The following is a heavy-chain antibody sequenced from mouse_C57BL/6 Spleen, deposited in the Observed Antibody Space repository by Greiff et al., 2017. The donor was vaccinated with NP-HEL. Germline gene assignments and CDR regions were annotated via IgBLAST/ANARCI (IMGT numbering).Heavy chain of an antibody. CDR1: GFNIKDDY. CDR2: IDPENGDT. J-gene: IGHJ4*01. CDR3: TTGGAREYYAMDY. Sequence: EVQLQQSGAELVRPGASVKLSCTASGFNIKDDYMHWVKQRPEQGLEWIGWIDPENGDTEYASKFQGKATITADTSSNTAYLQLSSLTSEDTAVYYWTTGGAREYYAMDYWGQGTSVTVSS. V-gene: IGHV14-4*01.